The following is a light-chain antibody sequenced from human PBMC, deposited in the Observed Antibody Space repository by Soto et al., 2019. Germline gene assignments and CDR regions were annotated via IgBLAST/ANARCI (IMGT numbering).Light chain of an antibody. CDR3: QQYNNWPPLT. CDR2: GAS. Sequence: EIVMTQSPATLTVSPGERATLSCRASQSVSSNLAWYQQKPGQAPRLIIYGASTRATGIAARFSGSASGTEFTLTISSLQSEDFAFYYCQQYNNWPPLTFGGGTKVEIK. V-gene: IGKV3-15*01. J-gene: IGKJ4*01. CDR1: QSVSSN.